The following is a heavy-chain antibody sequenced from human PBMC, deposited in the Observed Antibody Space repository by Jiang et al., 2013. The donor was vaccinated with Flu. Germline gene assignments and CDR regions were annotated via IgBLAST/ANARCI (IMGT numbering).Heavy chain of an antibody. CDR1: GYTFGDYG. D-gene: IGHD3-10*01. V-gene: IGHV1-18*01. Sequence: SGAEVKKPGVSVKVSCKASGYTFGDYGISWVRQAPGQGLEWISWISGFNDTKVYTQKLQGRATVTTDTSTSTSYMELRSLRSDDTAVYYCARDWGKYCSSGSHRYYFGMDVWGQGTTVTVSS. CDR3: ARDWGKYCSSGSHRYYFGMDV. J-gene: IGHJ6*02. CDR2: ISGFNDTK.